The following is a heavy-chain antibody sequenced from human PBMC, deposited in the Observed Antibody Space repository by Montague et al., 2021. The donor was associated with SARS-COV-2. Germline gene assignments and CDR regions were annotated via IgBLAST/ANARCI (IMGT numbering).Heavy chain of an antibody. CDR2: INHSGST. Sequence: SETLSLTCAVYGGSFSGYYWSWIRQPPGKGLEWIGEINHSGSTNYNPSLKSRVTISVDTSKNQFSLKLSSVTAADAAVYYCVRDRQDVIVSALGVGAYYYYYYMDVWGKGTTVTVSS. CDR1: GGSFSGYY. V-gene: IGHV4-34*01. D-gene: IGHD2/OR15-2a*01. J-gene: IGHJ6*03. CDR3: VRDRQDVIVSALGVGAYYYYYYMDV.